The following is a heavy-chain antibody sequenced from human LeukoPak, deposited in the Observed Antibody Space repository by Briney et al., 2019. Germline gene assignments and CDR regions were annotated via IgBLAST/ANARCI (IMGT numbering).Heavy chain of an antibody. CDR1: GFTVSSNY. V-gene: IGHV3-66*01. D-gene: IGHD6-19*01. Sequence: GGSLRLSCAASGFTVSSNYMSWVRQAPGKGLEWVSVIYSGGSTYYADSVKGRFTISRDNSKNTLYLQMNSLRAEDTAVYFCAKGSKAVLFTRDHYMDVWGKGTTVTISS. J-gene: IGHJ6*03. CDR3: AKGSKAVLFTRDHYMDV. CDR2: IYSGGST.